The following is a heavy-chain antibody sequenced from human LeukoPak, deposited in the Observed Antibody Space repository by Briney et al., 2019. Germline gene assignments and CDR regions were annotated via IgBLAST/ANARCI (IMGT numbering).Heavy chain of an antibody. CDR2: IYHSGST. V-gene: IGHV4-38-2*01. CDR1: GYSISSGYY. D-gene: IGHD3-3*01. Sequence: PSETLSLTCAVSGYSISSGYYWGWIRQPPGKGLEWIGSIYHSGSTYYNPSLKSRVTISVDTSKNQFSLKLSSVTAPDTAVYYCASRFWSGYYTVGYYFDYWGQGTLVTVSS. CDR3: ASRFWSGYYTVGYYFDY. J-gene: IGHJ4*02.